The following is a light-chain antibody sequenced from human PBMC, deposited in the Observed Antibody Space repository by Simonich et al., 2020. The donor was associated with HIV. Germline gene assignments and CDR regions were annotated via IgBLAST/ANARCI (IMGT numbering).Light chain of an antibody. CDR3: CSYAGSFTWV. J-gene: IGLJ3*02. Sequence: QSALTQPASVSGSPGQSITISCTGTSSDVGVYNYGSWHQQHPGKAPKLMIFDVSYRPSGVSDRFSGSKSGNTASLTISGLQAEDEANYYCCSYAGSFTWVFGGGTKLTVL. CDR2: DVS. V-gene: IGLV2-14*03. CDR1: SSDVGVYNY.